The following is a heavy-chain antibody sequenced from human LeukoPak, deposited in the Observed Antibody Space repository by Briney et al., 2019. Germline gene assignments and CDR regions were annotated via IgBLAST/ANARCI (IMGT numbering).Heavy chain of an antibody. D-gene: IGHD5-18*01. CDR1: GFMLDTYI. CDR3: ARVSARGYDY. V-gene: IGHV3-48*01. CDR2: INSINAV. J-gene: IGHJ4*02. Sequence: GGSLRLSCAASGFMLDTYIMTWVRQAPGKGLEWISYINSINAVYYTDSVQGRFNISRDNAKNSLYLQMNSLRVEDTAMYYCARVSARGYDYWGRGTLVTVSS.